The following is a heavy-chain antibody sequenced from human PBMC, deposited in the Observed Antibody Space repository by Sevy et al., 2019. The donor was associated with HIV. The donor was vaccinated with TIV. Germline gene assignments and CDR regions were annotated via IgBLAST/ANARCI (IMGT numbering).Heavy chain of an antibody. CDR3: ATLGVARTYYYYYGMDV. CDR1: GFTFGDYG. Sequence: GGSLRLSCAASGFTFGDYGMSWVRQAPGKGLEWVSGINWNGGSTGYADSVKGRFTISRDNAKNSLYLQMNSLRAEDTALYYCATLGVARTYYYYYGMDVWGQGTTVTVSS. D-gene: IGHD6-19*01. J-gene: IGHJ6*02. V-gene: IGHV3-20*04. CDR2: INWNGGST.